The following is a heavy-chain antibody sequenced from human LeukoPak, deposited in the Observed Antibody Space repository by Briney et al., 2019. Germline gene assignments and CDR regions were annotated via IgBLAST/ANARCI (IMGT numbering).Heavy chain of an antibody. J-gene: IGHJ4*02. CDR2: IKQDGSEK. CDR3: ARDIDDYVWGSLSFDY. D-gene: IGHD3-16*01. CDR1: GFTFSNHY. V-gene: IGHV3-7*01. Sequence: PGGSLRLSCAASGFTFSNHYMSWVSQAPGKGLEWVADIKQDGSEKYYVDSVKGRFTISRDNAKNSVYLQMNSLRAEDTAVYYCARDIDDYVWGSLSFDYWGQGTLVTVSS.